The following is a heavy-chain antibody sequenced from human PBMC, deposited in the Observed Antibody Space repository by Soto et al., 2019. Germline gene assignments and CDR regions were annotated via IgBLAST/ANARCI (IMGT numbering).Heavy chain of an antibody. D-gene: IGHD1-20*01. Sequence: TGPTLVNPTETLTLTCTFSGFSLTSPGMCVSWIRQPPGKALEWLALIERDDDDKYYSTSLKTRLTISKDTRKNQVVLTMANMDPADTGTYYCARSIRGPRRFNGMDVWGQGTTVTVTS. J-gene: IGHJ6*02. CDR3: ARSIRGPRRFNGMDV. CDR1: GFSLTSPGMC. V-gene: IGHV2-70*13. CDR2: IERDDDDK.